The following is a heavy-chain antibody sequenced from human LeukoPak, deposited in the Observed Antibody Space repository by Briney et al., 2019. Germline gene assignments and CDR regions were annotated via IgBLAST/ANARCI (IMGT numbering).Heavy chain of an antibody. CDR1: GGSISSGGYY. CDR3: ARDFPAAGFDP. CDR2: IYHSGST. J-gene: IGHJ5*02. Sequence: SQTLSLTCTVSGGSISSGGYYWSCIRQPPGKGLEWIGYIYHSGSTYYNPSLKSRVTISVDRSKNQFSLKLSSVTAADTAVYYCARDFPAAGFDPWGQGTLVTVSS. V-gene: IGHV4-30-2*01. D-gene: IGHD6-13*01.